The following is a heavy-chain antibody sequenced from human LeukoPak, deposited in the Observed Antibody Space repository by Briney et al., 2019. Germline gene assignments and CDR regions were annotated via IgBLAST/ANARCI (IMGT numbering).Heavy chain of an antibody. CDR2: ISYDGSNK. Sequence: GGSLRLSCAASGFTLSSYAMHWVRQAPGKGLEWVAVISYDGSNKYYADSVKGRFTISRDNSKNTLYLRMNSLRAEDTAVYYCARDHPPRRQQLASGWYFDLWGRGTLVTVSS. CDR3: ARDHPPRRQQLASGWYFDL. J-gene: IGHJ2*01. V-gene: IGHV3-30*04. D-gene: IGHD6-13*01. CDR1: GFTLSSYA.